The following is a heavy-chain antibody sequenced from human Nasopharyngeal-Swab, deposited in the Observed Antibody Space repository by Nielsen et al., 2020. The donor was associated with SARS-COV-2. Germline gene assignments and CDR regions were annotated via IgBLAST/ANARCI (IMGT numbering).Heavy chain of an antibody. CDR2: ISGSGGST. Sequence: GGSLRLSCAASGFTFSSYAMSWVRQAPGKGLEWVSAISGSGGSTYYADSVKGRFTISRDNSKNTLYLQMNSLRAEDTAVYYCAKPLIMIYYYYYGMDVWGQGTTVTVSS. J-gene: IGHJ6*02. D-gene: IGHD3-16*01. V-gene: IGHV3-23*01. CDR1: GFTFSSYA. CDR3: AKPLIMIYYYYYGMDV.